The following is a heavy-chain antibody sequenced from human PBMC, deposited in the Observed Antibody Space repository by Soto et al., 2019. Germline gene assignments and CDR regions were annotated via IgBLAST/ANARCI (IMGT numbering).Heavy chain of an antibody. CDR2: ISGRGDDT. D-gene: IGHD6-13*01. J-gene: IGHJ4*02. Sequence: GGSLRLSCAASGFTFSNYGMNWVRQAPGKGLEWVSGISGRGDDTHYADSVKGRFTISRDSSKNTLYLIMNNLRAEDTAVYYCAKQSPYSNSWYEIDYWGQGTLVTVSS. CDR1: GFTFSNYG. CDR3: AKQSPYSNSWYEIDY. V-gene: IGHV3-23*01.